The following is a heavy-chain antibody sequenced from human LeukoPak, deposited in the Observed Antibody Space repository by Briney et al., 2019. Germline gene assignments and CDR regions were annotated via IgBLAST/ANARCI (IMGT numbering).Heavy chain of an antibody. V-gene: IGHV3-30*04. CDR1: GLTFSRYT. CDR2: VSYDGSDT. CDR3: AGQPGTYYYYYMDV. J-gene: IGHJ6*03. D-gene: IGHD6-13*01. Sequence: GGSLRLSCVVSGLTFSRYTMYWVRQTPGRGLEWVACVSYDGSDTYYADSVKGRFTASRDNSKNMVYLQLNSLRAEDTALYYCAGQPGTYYYYYMDVWGKGTTVTVSS.